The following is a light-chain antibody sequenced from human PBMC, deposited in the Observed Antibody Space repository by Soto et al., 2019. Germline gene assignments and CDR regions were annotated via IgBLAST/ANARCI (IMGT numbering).Light chain of an antibody. V-gene: IGKV3-20*01. J-gene: IGKJ5*01. CDR1: QSVSSSY. CDR2: GAS. Sequence: EIVVTQSPGTLSLSPGERSTLSCISSQSVSSSYLAWYQQKPGQAPRLLIYGASSRATGIPGRFSGSGSGTDFTLTISRLEPEDFAVYYCQQYGSSPLTFGQGTRLEIK. CDR3: QQYGSSPLT.